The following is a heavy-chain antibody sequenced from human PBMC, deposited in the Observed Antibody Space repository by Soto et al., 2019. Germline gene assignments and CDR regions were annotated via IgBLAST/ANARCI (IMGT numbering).Heavy chain of an antibody. J-gene: IGHJ3*02. CDR2: IYPGDSDT. CDR3: ARQSYDSSGSTAFDI. Sequence: GESLKISCKGSGYSFTSYWIGWARQMPGKGLEWMGIIYPGDSDTRYSPSFQGQVTISADKSISTAYLQWSSLKASDTAMYYCARQSYDSSGSTAFDIWGQGTMVIVSS. V-gene: IGHV5-51*01. CDR1: GYSFTSYW. D-gene: IGHD3-22*01.